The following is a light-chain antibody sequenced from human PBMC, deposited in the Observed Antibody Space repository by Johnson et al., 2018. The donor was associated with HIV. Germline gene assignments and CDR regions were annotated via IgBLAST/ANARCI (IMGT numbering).Light chain of an antibody. J-gene: IGLJ1*01. Sequence: QSVLSQPPSVSAAPGQKVTISCSGSSSNIGNNYVSWYQQLPGTAPKLLIYENNKRPSGIPDRFSGSKSGTSATLCITGLQTGDEADYYCGTWDSGLGAVYVFGPGTKVTVL. CDR2: ENN. CDR3: GTWDSGLGAVYV. CDR1: SSNIGNNY. V-gene: IGLV1-51*02.